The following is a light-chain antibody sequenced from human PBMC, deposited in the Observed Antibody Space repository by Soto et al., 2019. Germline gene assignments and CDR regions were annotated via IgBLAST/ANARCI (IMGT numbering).Light chain of an antibody. J-gene: IGLJ1*01. V-gene: IGLV2-14*01. CDR3: CSYTISSTYV. CDR2: DVS. Sequence: QSVLTQPASVSGSPGQSITISCTGTSSDVGGYNYVSWYQQHPGKAPKLMIYDVSNRPSGVSNRFSGSKSGNTASLTISGLQAEDEADYYCCSYTISSTYVFGTGTKVTVL. CDR1: SSDVGGYNY.